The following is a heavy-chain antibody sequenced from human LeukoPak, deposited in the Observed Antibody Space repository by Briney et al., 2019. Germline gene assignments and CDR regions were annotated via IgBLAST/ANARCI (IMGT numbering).Heavy chain of an antibody. CDR3: ARGSIAARRDPEYFQH. CDR1: GYTFTGYY. D-gene: IGHD6-6*01. Sequence: GASVKVSCKASGYTFTGYYMHWVRQAPGQGLEWMGWISAYNGNTNYAQKLQGRVTMTTDTSTSTAYMELRSLRSDDTAVYYCARGSIAARRDPEYFQHWGQGTLVTVSS. CDR2: ISAYNGNT. V-gene: IGHV1-18*04. J-gene: IGHJ1*01.